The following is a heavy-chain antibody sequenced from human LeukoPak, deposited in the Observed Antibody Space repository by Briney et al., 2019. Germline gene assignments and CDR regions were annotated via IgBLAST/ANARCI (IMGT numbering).Heavy chain of an antibody. CDR3: ATTNDYTRGGYDY. V-gene: IGHV3-30*03. Sequence: GGSLRLSCVTSGFTFSSYGMHWVRQVPGKGLEWVAVISYVARSNYHVDSVKGRFTISRDNSKNTLYLQMNSLRVEDTAVYYCATTNDYTRGGYDYWGQGTLVTVSS. J-gene: IGHJ4*02. D-gene: IGHD4-11*01. CDR2: ISYVARSN. CDR1: GFTFSSYG.